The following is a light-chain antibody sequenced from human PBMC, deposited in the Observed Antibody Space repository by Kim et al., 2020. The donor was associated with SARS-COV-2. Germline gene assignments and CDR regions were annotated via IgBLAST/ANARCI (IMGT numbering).Light chain of an antibody. J-gene: IGKJ4*01. CDR1: QSLLHHTGYNF. CDR3: KQALLNPLA. CDR2: LGS. Sequence: PASISCRSSQSLLHHTGYNFLYWYLQKPGQSPQLLIYLGSKRASGVPDRFSGSGSGTDFTLKISRVEAEDVGMYYCKQALLNPLAFGGGTKVDIK. V-gene: IGKV2-28*01.